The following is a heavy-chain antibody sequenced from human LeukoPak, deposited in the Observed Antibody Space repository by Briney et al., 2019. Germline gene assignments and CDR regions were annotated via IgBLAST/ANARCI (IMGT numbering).Heavy chain of an antibody. CDR1: GFTFNKSW. V-gene: IGHV3-7*01. D-gene: IGHD7-27*01. Sequence: PGGSLRLSCAASGFTFNKSWMSWVRQAPGKGPEWVVNIKEDGTQKYYVDSVRGRFTISRDNAENSLYLQMNSLRDEDTAVYYCAKTGERDYWGRGTLVTVSS. J-gene: IGHJ4*02. CDR3: AKTGERDY. CDR2: IKEDGTQK.